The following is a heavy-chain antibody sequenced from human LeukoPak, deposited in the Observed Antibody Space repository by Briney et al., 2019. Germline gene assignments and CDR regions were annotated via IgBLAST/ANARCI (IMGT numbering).Heavy chain of an antibody. Sequence: PGGSLRLSCAASGFALSSHWMTWVRQVPGREPEWVANVNRDGSETYYLDSVKGRFTISKDNAKNSLYLQMNSLKTEDTAVYYCTPDRWELNFWGQGTLVTVSS. D-gene: IGHD1-26*01. V-gene: IGHV3-7*03. CDR3: TPDRWELNF. J-gene: IGHJ4*02. CDR1: GFALSSHW. CDR2: VNRDGSET.